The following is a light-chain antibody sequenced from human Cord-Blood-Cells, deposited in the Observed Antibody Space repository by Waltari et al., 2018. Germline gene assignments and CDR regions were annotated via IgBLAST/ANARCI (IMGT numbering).Light chain of an antibody. V-gene: IGLV2-14*01. J-gene: IGLJ1*01. Sequence: QSALTQPASVSGSPGQSITISCTGTSSEVGGFTYVSWYQQHPGKAPKLMIYEVSMRPSGVSNRFSGSKSGNTASLTISGLQAEDEADYYCSSYTSSSTLYVFGTGTKVTVL. CDR2: EVS. CDR1: SSEVGGFTY. CDR3: SSYTSSSTLYV.